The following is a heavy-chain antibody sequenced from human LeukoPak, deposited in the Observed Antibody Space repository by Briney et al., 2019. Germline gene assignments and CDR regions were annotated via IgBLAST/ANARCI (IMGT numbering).Heavy chain of an antibody. CDR2: IIPIFGTA. Sequence: GASVKVSCKASGGTFSSYAISWVRQAPGQGLEWMGGIIPIFGTANYAQKFQGRVTMTRNTSISTAYMELSSLRSEDTAVYYCARSYSSGWGLDYYYGMDVWGQGTTVTVSS. CDR1: GGTFSSYA. J-gene: IGHJ6*02. V-gene: IGHV1-69*05. D-gene: IGHD6-19*01. CDR3: ARSYSSGWGLDYYYGMDV.